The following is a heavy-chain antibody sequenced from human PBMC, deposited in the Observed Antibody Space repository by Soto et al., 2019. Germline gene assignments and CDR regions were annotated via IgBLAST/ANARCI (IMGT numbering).Heavy chain of an antibody. Sequence: PSQTLSLTCAVYGGSFSDYSWSWIRQPPGQGLEWIGEINHSGSTNLHPSLKSRVTISVDTSKNQFSLKLSSVTAADTAVYYCAPMAPYCSSQRCSSAWFESWGQATMVNASS. CDR2: INHSGST. CDR1: GGSFSDYS. D-gene: IGHD2-2*01. J-gene: IGHJ5*01. CDR3: APMAPYCSSQRCSSAWFES. V-gene: IGHV4-34*01.